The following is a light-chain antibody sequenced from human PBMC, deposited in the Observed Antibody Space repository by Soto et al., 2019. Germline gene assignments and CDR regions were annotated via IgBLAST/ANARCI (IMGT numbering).Light chain of an antibody. J-gene: IGLJ2*01. CDR2: EVT. V-gene: IGLV2-14*01. CDR1: SSDIGGHNY. Sequence: QSALTQPASVSGSPGQSIPVSCTGTSSDIGGHNYVSWSQQHPSKVPKLIIYEVTNRPSGVSNRFSGSKSGNTASLTVSGFQAEDEADYYCSSYTTTSTVVFGWGTKVTVL. CDR3: SSYTTTSTVV.